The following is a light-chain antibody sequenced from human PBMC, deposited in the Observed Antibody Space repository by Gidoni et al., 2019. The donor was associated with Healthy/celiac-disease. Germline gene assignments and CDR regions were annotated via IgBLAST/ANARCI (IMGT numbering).Light chain of an antibody. CDR3: CSYAGRNVV. Sequence: QSALTQTRSVSGSPGQSVTISCTGTSSDVGGYNYVSWYQQHPGKAPKLMIYDVSKRPSGVPDRFSDSKSGNTASLTISGLQAEDEADYYCCSYAGRNVVFGGGTKLTVL. J-gene: IGLJ2*01. CDR2: DVS. V-gene: IGLV2-11*01. CDR1: SSDVGGYNY.